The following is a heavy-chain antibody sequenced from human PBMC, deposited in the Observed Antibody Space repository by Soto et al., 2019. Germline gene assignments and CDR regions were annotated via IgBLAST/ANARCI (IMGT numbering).Heavy chain of an antibody. J-gene: IGHJ6*02. D-gene: IGHD3-3*01. CDR2: IYPGDSDT. Sequence: GESLKISCKGSGYSFTSYWIGWVRQMPGKGLEWMGIIYPGDSDTRYSPSFQGQVTISADKSISTAYLQWSSLKASDTAMYYCARHMPYYDFWSGYKKKTYYYYGMDVWGQGTTVTVSS. CDR3: ARHMPYYDFWSGYKKKTYYYYGMDV. CDR1: GYSFTSYW. V-gene: IGHV5-51*01.